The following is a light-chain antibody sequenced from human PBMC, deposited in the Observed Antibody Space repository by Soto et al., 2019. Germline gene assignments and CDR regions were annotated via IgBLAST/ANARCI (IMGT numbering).Light chain of an antibody. Sequence: DIQMTQSPSTLSASVGDRVTITCRASQSISSWLAWYQQKPGKAPKLLIYDASSLESGVPSRFGGSGSGTEFTLTISSLKPDDFAADYCQQYNSYPFTFGPGTKVDIK. CDR1: QSISSW. V-gene: IGKV1-5*01. J-gene: IGKJ3*01. CDR2: DAS. CDR3: QQYNSYPFT.